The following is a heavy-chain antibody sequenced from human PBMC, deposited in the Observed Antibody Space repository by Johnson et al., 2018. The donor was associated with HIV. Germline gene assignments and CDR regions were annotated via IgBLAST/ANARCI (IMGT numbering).Heavy chain of an antibody. CDR2: IKQDGSEK. D-gene: IGHD2-15*01. CDR1: GFTFSDYW. J-gene: IGHJ3*02. CDR3: ARDGVVVVPGGWGAFDI. Sequence: VQLVESGGGLVQPGGSLRLSCAASGFTFSDYWMTWVRQAPGKGLEWVANIKQDGSEKYYVDSVKGRFTISRDNAKNSLYLQMNSLRAEDTAVYYCARDGVVVVPGGWGAFDIWGQGTLVTVSS. V-gene: IGHV3-7*01.